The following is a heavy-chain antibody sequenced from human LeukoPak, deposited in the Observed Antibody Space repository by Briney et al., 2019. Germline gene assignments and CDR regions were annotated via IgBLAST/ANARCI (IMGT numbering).Heavy chain of an antibody. V-gene: IGHV1-2*02. CDR3: ARARKDKNWFDP. Sequence: ASVKVSCKASGYTFTGYYMHWVRQAPGQGLEWMGWINPNSGGTNYAQKFQGRVTMTRDTSISTAYMELNRLRSDDTAVYYCARARKDKNWFDPWGQGTLVTVSS. J-gene: IGHJ5*02. CDR2: INPNSGGT. CDR1: GYTFTGYY.